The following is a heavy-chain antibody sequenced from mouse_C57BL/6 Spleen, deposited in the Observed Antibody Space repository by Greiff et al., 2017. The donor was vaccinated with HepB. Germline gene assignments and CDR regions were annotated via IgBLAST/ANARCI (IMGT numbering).Heavy chain of an antibody. Sequence: EVKVVESGGGLVQPGESLKLSCESNEYEFPSHDMSWVRKTPEKRLELVAAINSDGGSTYYPDTMERRFIISRDNTKKTLYLQMSSLRSEDTALYYCARRQLRLRSFAYWGQGTLVTVSA. CDR1: EYEFPSHD. J-gene: IGHJ3*01. D-gene: IGHD3-2*02. CDR2: INSDGGST. CDR3: ARRQLRLRSFAY. V-gene: IGHV5-2*03.